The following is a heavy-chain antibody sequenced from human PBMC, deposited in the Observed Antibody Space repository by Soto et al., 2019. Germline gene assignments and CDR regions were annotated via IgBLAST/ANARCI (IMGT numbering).Heavy chain of an antibody. J-gene: IGHJ4*02. V-gene: IGHV1-46*01. CDR1: GYTFTSYY. D-gene: IGHD6-19*01. CDR2: INPSGGST. Sequence: ASVKVSCKASGYTFTSYYMHWVRQAPGQGLEWMGIINPSGGSTSYAQKFQGRVTMTRDTSTSTVYMELSSLRSEDTAVYYCARDSSSRTVAGTGDYWGQGTLVTVSS. CDR3: ARDSSSRTVAGTGDY.